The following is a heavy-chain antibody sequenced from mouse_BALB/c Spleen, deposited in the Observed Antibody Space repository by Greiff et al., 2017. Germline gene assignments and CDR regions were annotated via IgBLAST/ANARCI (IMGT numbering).Heavy chain of an antibody. D-gene: IGHD2-4*01. J-gene: IGHJ1*01. CDR2: IYPGGGYT. CDR3: ARRDYDGSYWYFDV. CDR1: GYTFTNYW. Sequence: VQLKESGAELVRPGTSVKISCKASGYTFTNYWLGWVKQRPGHGLEWIGDIYPGGGYTNYNEKFKGKATLTADTSSSTAYMQLSSLTSEDSAVYFCARRDYDGSYWYFDVWGAGTTVTVSS. V-gene: IGHV1-63*02.